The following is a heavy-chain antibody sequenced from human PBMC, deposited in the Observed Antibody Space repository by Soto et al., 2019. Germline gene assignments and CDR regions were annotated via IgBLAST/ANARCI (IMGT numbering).Heavy chain of an antibody. Sequence: LKISCKGSGYNFATYWIGWVRQTPGKGLEWIGIIYPPNSDTKYSPSFEGQVTISAEKSINTAYLQWSSLTASDTAVYYCARHRLYSSSWTTFDYWGQGTLVTVSS. J-gene: IGHJ4*02. V-gene: IGHV5-51*01. CDR3: ARHRLYSSSWTTFDY. CDR1: GYNFATYW. CDR2: IYPPNSDT. D-gene: IGHD2-2*01.